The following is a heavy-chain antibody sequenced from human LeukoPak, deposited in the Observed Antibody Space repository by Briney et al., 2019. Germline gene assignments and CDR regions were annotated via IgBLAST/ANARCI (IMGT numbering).Heavy chain of an antibody. V-gene: IGHV4-4*07. CDR1: GGSISSYY. CDR3: ARDAYYDFWSGPQRPNWFDP. CDR2: IYTSGST. J-gene: IGHJ5*02. D-gene: IGHD3-3*01. Sequence: SETLSLTCTVSGGSISSYYWSWIRQPAGKGLEWIGRIYTSGSTNYNPSLKSRVTMSVDTSKNQFSLKLSSVTAADTAVYYCARDAYYDFWSGPQRPNWFDPWGQGTLVTVSS.